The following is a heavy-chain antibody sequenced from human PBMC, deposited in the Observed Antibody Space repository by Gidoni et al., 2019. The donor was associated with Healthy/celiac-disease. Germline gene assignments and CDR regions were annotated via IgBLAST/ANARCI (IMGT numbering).Heavy chain of an antibody. V-gene: IGHV4-39*07. D-gene: IGHD1-1*01. CDR2: IYYSGST. CDR3: AREQLEREILRWFDP. CDR1: GGSISSSSYY. Sequence: QLQLQESGPGLVKPSETLSLTCTVSGGSISSSSYYWGWIRQPPGKGLVWIGSIYYSGSTYYNPSLKSRVTISVDTSKNQFSLKLSSVTAADTAVYYCAREQLEREILRWFDPWGQGTLVTVSS. J-gene: IGHJ5*02.